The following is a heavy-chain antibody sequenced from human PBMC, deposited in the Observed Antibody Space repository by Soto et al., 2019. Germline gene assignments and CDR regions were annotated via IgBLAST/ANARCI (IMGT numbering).Heavy chain of an antibody. CDR1: GGSISSSSYY. CDR2: IYYSGST. Sequence: SETLSLTCTVSGGSISSSSYYWGWIRQPPGKGLEWIGSIYYSGSTYYNPSLQSRVTISVDTSKNQFSLKLSSVTAADTAVYYCARRDPEVYDILTGYYNYYYYGMDVWGQGTTVT. D-gene: IGHD3-9*01. CDR3: ARRDPEVYDILTGYYNYYYYGMDV. V-gene: IGHV4-39*01. J-gene: IGHJ6*02.